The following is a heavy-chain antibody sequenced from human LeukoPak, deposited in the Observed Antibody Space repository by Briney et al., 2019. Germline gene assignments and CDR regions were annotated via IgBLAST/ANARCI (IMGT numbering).Heavy chain of an antibody. D-gene: IGHD6-13*01. J-gene: IGHJ4*02. CDR3: ATGSVRYSASWYSQEGDY. CDR2: ISPGGGTT. CDR1: GFTFSNEA. V-gene: IGHV3-23*01. Sequence: GGSLRLSCAVSGFTFSNEAMGWVRQLRGGGLEWVSTISPGGGTTYYAESMKGRFTISRDNSKNTLYLQMNSLRAEDTAVYYCATGSVRYSASWYSQEGDYWGQGTLVTVSS.